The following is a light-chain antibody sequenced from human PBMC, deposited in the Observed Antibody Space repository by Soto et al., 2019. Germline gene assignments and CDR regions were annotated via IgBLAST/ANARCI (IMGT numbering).Light chain of an antibody. CDR1: QSISIW. Sequence: DIQITPSPSTLSSSVGGRFTISCRASQSISIWLAWYQQKPGKAPNILIYDASTLVSGVPSRFSGSRSGTEFTLTISSLQPDDFATYYCQQYNNYFSWTFGQGTKVDIK. V-gene: IGKV1-5*01. CDR3: QQYNNYFSWT. CDR2: DAS. J-gene: IGKJ1*01.